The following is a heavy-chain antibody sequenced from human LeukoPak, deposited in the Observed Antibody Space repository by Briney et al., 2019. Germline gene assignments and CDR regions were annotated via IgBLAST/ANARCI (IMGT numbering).Heavy chain of an antibody. D-gene: IGHD3-22*01. Sequence: SQTLSLTCTVSGGSITSGDYYWSWIRQPPGKGLEWIGNIYYSGSTYYNPSLKSRVTISVDTSKNQFSLKLSSVTAADTAVYYCDRDDTYYYDSSSYPTRYWGQGTLVTVSS. V-gene: IGHV4-30-4*08. J-gene: IGHJ4*02. CDR2: IYYSGST. CDR1: GGSITSGDYY. CDR3: DRDDTYYYDSSSYPTRY.